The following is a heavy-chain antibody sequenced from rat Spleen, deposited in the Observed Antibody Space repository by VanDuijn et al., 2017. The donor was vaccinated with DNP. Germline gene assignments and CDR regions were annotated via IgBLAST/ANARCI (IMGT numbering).Heavy chain of an antibody. CDR1: GFTFNNYY. CDR3: ASNNYFDY. Sequence: EVQLVESGGDLVQPGGSLKLSCIASGFTFNNYYMTWIRQVPGTGLEWVASISNGGGSTYYPDSVKGRFTISRDNAKNTLQLQMNNLRSEDTATYYCASNNYFDYWGQGVMITVSS. CDR2: ISNGGGST. J-gene: IGHJ2*01. V-gene: IGHV5-31*01.